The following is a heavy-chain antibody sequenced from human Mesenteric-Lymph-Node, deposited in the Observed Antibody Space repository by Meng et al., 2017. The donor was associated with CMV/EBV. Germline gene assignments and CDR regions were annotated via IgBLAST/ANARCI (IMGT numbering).Heavy chain of an antibody. CDR1: GFTFRDHA. Sequence: SLKISCAASGFTFRDHAIHWVRQAPGKGLEWVSGIFWDGSGKGYADSVKGRFIISRDNSNNMLYLQMNSLRAEDTAIYYCARRWESLSYFDYWGQGALVPFSS. CDR3: ARRWESLSYFDY. V-gene: IGHV3-9*01. D-gene: IGHD1-26*01. CDR2: IFWDGSGK. J-gene: IGHJ4*02.